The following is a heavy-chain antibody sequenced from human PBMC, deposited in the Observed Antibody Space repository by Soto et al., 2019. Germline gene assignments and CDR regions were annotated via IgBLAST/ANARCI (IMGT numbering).Heavy chain of an antibody. CDR3: ARDNGYYDF. J-gene: IGHJ4*03. V-gene: IGHV1-18*01. Sequence: ASVKVSCKTSCYTFSSYSINWVRQAPGQGLEWMAWISTNSGNTHYAERVQGRVTVTLDKSARTAFMEMWGLTSDDTAVYFCARDNGYYDFWG. D-gene: IGHD2-8*01. CDR1: CYTFSSYS. CDR2: ISTNSGNT.